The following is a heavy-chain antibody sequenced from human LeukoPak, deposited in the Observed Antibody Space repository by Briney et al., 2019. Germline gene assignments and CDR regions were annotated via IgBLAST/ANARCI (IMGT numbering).Heavy chain of an antibody. J-gene: IGHJ6*03. V-gene: IGHV4-4*02. Sequence: SETLSLTCAVSGGSISSSNWWSWVRQPPGKALEWIGEIYHSGSTNYNPSLKSRVTISVDTSKNQFSLKLSSVTAADTAVYYCARGPSDSSGYYWYYYYMDVWGKGTTVTVSS. CDR3: ARGPSDSSGYYWYYYYMDV. D-gene: IGHD3-22*01. CDR1: GGSISSSNW. CDR2: IYHSGST.